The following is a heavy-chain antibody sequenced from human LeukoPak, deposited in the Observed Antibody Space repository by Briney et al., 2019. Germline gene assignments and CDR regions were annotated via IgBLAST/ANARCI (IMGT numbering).Heavy chain of an antibody. CDR2: IYYSGST. Sequence: PSVSLSLTCTVSGGSISSSSYYWGWIRQPPGKGLEWIGSIYYSGSTYYNPSLKSRVTISVDTSKNQFSLKLSSVTAADTAVYYCASAGSIAARSHPSGRADAFDIWGQGTMVTVSS. CDR3: ASAGSIAARSHPSGRADAFDI. J-gene: IGHJ3*02. CDR1: GGSISSSSYY. D-gene: IGHD6-6*01. V-gene: IGHV4-39*01.